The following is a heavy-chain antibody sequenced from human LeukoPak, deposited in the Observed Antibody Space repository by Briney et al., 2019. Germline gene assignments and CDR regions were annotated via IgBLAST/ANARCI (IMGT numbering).Heavy chain of an antibody. CDR2: FGTRSTSI. V-gene: IGHV3-21*01. J-gene: IGHJ4*02. D-gene: IGHD3-22*01. CDR3: AREVSEGFDF. Sequence: GGSLRLSCTASGFTFSGYSMNWIRQAPGKGLEWVSSFGTRSTSIYHAGSVKGRFAISRDNAKNSLYLQMDSLRAEDTALYYCAREVSEGFDFWGQGTLVTVSS. CDR1: GFTFSGYS.